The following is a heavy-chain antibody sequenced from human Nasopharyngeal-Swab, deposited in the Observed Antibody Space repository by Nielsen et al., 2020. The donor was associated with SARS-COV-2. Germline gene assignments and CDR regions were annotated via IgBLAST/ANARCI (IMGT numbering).Heavy chain of an antibody. V-gene: IGHV3-53*01. D-gene: IGHD4-11*01. CDR1: GVTVSSNY. Sequence: GGSLRLSCAASGVTVSSNYMSWVRQATGKGLEWVSVIYSGGSTFYADSVKGRFTISRDNSKNTLYLQMNTLRAEDTAVYYCARGTVTADYYYGMDVWGQGTTVTVSS. CDR2: IYSGGST. CDR3: ARGTVTADYYYGMDV. J-gene: IGHJ6*02.